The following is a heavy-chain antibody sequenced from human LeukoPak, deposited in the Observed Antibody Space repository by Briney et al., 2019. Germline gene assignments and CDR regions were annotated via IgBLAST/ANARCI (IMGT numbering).Heavy chain of an antibody. CDR2: ISGSVGST. V-gene: IGHV3-23*01. D-gene: IGHD6-19*01. CDR1: GGSISHSNYY. Sequence: PSETLSLTCTVSGGSISHSNYYWGWVRQAPGKGLEWVSAISGSVGSTYYADSVKGRFTISRDNSKNTLYLQMNSLRAEDTAVYYCATRGEWLVRKRINYYYYYMDVWGKGTTVTISS. CDR3: ATRGEWLVRKRINYYYYYMDV. J-gene: IGHJ6*03.